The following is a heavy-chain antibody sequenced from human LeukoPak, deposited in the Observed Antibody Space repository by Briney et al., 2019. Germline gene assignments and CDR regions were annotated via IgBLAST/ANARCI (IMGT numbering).Heavy chain of an antibody. CDR3: ARGGNQYYYDSSGHDY. CDR2: IYFNGST. D-gene: IGHD3-22*01. CDR1: GVSISSSIYY. Sequence: SETLSLTCTVSGVSISSSIYYGGWIRQPPGTGLGWIGRIYFNGSTYYNPYNPSLRSRVTLSVDTSKNQFSLRLSSVTAADTAVYYCARGGNQYYYDSSGHDYWGQGTLVTVSS. J-gene: IGHJ4*02. V-gene: IGHV4-39*01.